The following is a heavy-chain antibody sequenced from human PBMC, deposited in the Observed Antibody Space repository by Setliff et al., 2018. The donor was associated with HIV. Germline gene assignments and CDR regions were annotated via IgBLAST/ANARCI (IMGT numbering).Heavy chain of an antibody. Sequence: SVKVSCKASGGTFSSYTINWVRQAPGQGPEWMGRIIPILGTANYAQKFQGRVTITAEKSTSTVYMELSSLRSEDTAVYYCARALDDILPGMTRKWFDPWGQGTLVTVSS. CDR1: GGTFSSYT. D-gene: IGHD3-9*01. J-gene: IGHJ5*02. CDR3: ARALDDILPGMTRKWFDP. V-gene: IGHV1-69*08. CDR2: IIPILGTA.